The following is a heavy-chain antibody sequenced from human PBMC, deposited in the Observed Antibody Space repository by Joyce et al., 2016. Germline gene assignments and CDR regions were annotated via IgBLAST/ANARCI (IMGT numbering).Heavy chain of an antibody. CDR1: GYTFTGYD. D-gene: IGHD6-19*01. V-gene: IGHV1-2*02. CDR3: ARHSTNGWYHQFDF. CDR2: IRPNSGGT. J-gene: IGHJ4*02. Sequence: QVRLVQSGAEVKRPGASVKVSCKSSGYTFTGYDVHWVRQAPGQGLEWMGWIRPNSGGTNSAQKFQGRVTMTRDTSISTAYLELSRLRSDDTAVYYCARHSTNGWYHQFDFWGQGTLVTVSS.